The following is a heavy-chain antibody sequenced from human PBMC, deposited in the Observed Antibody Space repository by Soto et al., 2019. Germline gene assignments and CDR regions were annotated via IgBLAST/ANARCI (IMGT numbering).Heavy chain of an antibody. CDR2: ISSSGSTI. V-gene: IGHV3-11*01. CDR1: GFTFSDYY. J-gene: IGHJ6*03. D-gene: IGHD2-15*01. CDR3: ARECSGGSCYLHYYYYMDV. Sequence: GGSLRLSCAASGFTFSDYYMSWIRQAPGKGLEWVSYISSSGSTIYYADSVKGRFTISRDNAKNSLYLQMNSLRAEDTAVYYCARECSGGSCYLHYYYYMDVWGKGTTVTVSS.